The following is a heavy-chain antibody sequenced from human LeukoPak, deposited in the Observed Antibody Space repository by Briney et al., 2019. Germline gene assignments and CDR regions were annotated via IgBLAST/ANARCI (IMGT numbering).Heavy chain of an antibody. CDR1: GFTSSSYW. D-gene: IGHD3-10*01. Sequence: GGSLRLSCAVSGFTSSSYWMNWVRQAPGKGLEWVANIKEDGSGKYFLDSVKGRFTISRDNAKNSLYLQMSSLRAEDTAVYYCARDGLGRGVFDYWGQGTLVTVSS. CDR2: IKEDGSGK. J-gene: IGHJ4*02. V-gene: IGHV3-7*01. CDR3: ARDGLGRGVFDY.